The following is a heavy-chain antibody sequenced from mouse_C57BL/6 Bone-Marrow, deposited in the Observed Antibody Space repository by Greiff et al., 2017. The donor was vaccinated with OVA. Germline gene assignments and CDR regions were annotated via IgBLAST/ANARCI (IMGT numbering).Heavy chain of an antibody. J-gene: IGHJ4*01. Sequence: QVQLQQSGPELVKPGASVKLSCKASGYTFTSYDINWVKQRPGQGLEWIGWIYPRDGSTKYNEKFKGKATLTVDTSSSTAYMKLHSLTSEDSAVYFCASHGGPYYAAYYAMDYWGQGTSVTVSS. CDR3: ASHGGPYYAAYYAMDY. D-gene: IGHD2-10*01. CDR1: GYTFTSYD. V-gene: IGHV1-85*01. CDR2: IYPRDGST.